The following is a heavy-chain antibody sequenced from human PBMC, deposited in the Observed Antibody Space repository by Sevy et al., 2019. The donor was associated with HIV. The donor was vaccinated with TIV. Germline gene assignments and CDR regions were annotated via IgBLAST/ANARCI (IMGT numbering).Heavy chain of an antibody. J-gene: IGHJ6*02. D-gene: IGHD3-3*01. CDR3: ARGGNGDFWSYEYYYYGMDV. V-gene: IGHV1-8*01. Sequence: ASVKVSCAAFGYTFITYDINWVRQAPGQGLEWMGWMSPNTGATGFAQKFQGRVTLTRNKSITTAYMELSSLTYEDTAIYYCARGGNGDFWSYEYYYYGMDVWGQGTTVTVSS. CDR2: MSPNTGAT. CDR1: GYTFITYD.